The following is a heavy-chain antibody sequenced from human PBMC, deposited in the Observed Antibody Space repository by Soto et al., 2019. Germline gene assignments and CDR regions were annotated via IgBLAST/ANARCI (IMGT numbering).Heavy chain of an antibody. J-gene: IGHJ3*02. CDR2: INYSGST. Sequence: QVQLQESGPGLVKPSETLSLTCTVSGTSISLYYWSWIRQPPGKKLEWMGYINYSGSTNYNPSHEGRVTISIDTSKGQFSLSLGSVRAADRAVYYCARHSTIGGYDCAFDIWGQGTMVTVSS. V-gene: IGHV4-59*08. CDR3: ARHSTIGGYDCAFDI. CDR1: GTSISLYY. D-gene: IGHD6-19*01.